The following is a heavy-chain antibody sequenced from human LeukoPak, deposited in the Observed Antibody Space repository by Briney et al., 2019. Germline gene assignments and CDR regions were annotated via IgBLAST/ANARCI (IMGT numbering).Heavy chain of an antibody. CDR2: IYHSGST. V-gene: IGHV4-30-2*01. J-gene: IGHJ5*02. CDR1: GGSISSGGYY. D-gene: IGHD3-3*01. CDR3: ARRGRSTIFGVVPNRNWFDP. Sequence: SETLSLTCTVSGGSISSGGYYWSWIRQPPGKGLEWIGYIYHSGSTYYNPSLKSRVTISVDRSKNQFSLKLSSVTAADTAVHYCARRGRSTIFGVVPNRNWFDPWGQGTLVTVSS.